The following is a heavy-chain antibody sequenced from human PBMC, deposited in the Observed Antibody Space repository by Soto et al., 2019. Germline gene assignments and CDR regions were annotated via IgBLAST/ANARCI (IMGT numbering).Heavy chain of an antibody. V-gene: IGHV3-23*01. CDR3: AKYAGLSPGVRFNFDH. D-gene: IGHD7-27*01. CDR1: GFTFSTYS. Sequence: LRLSCAASGFTFSTYSIAWVRQTSGRGLEWVSTISGSGGTTYYADSVKGRFTVSRANSRNTLYLQMNSLRAEDTAIYYCAKYAGLSPGVRFNFDHWGQGVLVTVLL. J-gene: IGHJ4*02. CDR2: ISGSGGTT.